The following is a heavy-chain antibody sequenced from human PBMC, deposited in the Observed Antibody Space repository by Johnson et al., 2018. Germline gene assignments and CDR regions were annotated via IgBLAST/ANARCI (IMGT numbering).Heavy chain of an antibody. CDR2: IWYDGSNE. J-gene: IGHJ6*02. CDR1: GFTFSSYA. Sequence: QLVESGGGVVQPGRSLRLSCAASGFTFSSYAMHWVRQAPGKGLEWVAVIWYDGSNENYADSVKSRFTISRDDSKNTLYLQMNSLSAEDTAVYYCAKSGDTAMVNYDYYYGMDVWGQGTTVTVS. CDR3: AKSGDTAMVNYDYYYGMDV. V-gene: IGHV3-30-3*02. D-gene: IGHD5-18*01.